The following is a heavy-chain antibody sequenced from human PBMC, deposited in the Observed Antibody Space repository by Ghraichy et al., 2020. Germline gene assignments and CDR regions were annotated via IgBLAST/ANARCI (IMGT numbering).Heavy chain of an antibody. CDR1: GDSVSSNSAA. V-gene: IGHV6-1*01. CDR2: TYYRSKWYS. CDR3: ARDPPYVYDTFDI. D-gene: IGHD5/OR15-5a*01. Sequence: TLSLTCAISGDSVSSNSAAWNWIRQSPSKGLEWLGRTYYRSKWYSDYAPSVKGRITINVDTSKNQFSLQLSSVTPEDTAVYYCARDPPYVYDTFDIWGQGTMVTVSS. J-gene: IGHJ3*02.